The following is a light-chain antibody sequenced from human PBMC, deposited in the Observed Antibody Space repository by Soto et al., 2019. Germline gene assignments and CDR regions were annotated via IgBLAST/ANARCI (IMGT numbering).Light chain of an antibody. CDR1: QDISNY. J-gene: IGKJ5*01. CDR3: QQYSHLIT. CDR2: DAS. V-gene: IGKV1-33*01. Sequence: DIPMTQSPASLSETVGERVAITCQASQDISNYLNWYQQKLGKAPKLLIYDASNLETGVPSRFSGSGSGTDFTFTISSLQPEDIATYYRQQYSHLITVGQGTRLEI.